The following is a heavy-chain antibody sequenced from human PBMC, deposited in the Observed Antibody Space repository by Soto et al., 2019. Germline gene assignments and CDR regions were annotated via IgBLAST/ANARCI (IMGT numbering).Heavy chain of an antibody. D-gene: IGHD3-3*01. CDR2: INNDSGGT. Sequence: ASVKVSCKASGYSFTVYHMHWVRQAPGQGLEWMGWINNDSGGTKYAQKFEGRVTMSRDTSINTAYMELNNLISDDTAVYYCAREIRSGYYYPYGMDVWGQGTTVTVSS. CDR1: GYSFTVYH. V-gene: IGHV1-2*02. J-gene: IGHJ6*02. CDR3: AREIRSGYYYPYGMDV.